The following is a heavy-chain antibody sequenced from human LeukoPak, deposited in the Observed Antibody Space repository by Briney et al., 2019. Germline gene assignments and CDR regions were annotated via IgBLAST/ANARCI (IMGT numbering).Heavy chain of an antibody. J-gene: IGHJ6*03. CDR3: ARVGLQYYYYYYMDV. CDR2: MNPNSGNT. Sequence: GASVXVXXXXXXXXXXSYDINWVRXATGQGLEWMGWMNPNSGNTGYAQKFQGRVTMTRNTSISTAYMELSSLRSEDTAVYYCARVGLQYYYYYYMDVWGKGTTVTVSS. CDR1: XXXXXSYD. V-gene: IGHV1-8*01.